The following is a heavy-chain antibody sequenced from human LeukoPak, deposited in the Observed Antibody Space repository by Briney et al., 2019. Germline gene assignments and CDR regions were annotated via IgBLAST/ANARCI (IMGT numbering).Heavy chain of an antibody. CDR2: ISGSGGST. D-gene: IGHD2/OR15-2a*01. J-gene: IGHJ3*02. Sequence: GGSLRLSCAASGFTFSSYAMSWAPQAPGKGREWVSAISGSGGSTYYADSVKGRFTISRDNPKNTLYLQMNSLRAEDTAVYYCAKVSMRPSRPPDAFDIWGQGTMVNVSA. CDR3: AKVSMRPSRPPDAFDI. CDR1: GFTFSSYA. V-gene: IGHV3-23*01.